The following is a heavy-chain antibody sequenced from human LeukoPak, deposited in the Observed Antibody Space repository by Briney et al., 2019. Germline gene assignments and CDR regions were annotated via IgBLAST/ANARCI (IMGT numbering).Heavy chain of an antibody. Sequence: ASVKVSCKASGYTFTSYGISWVRQAPGQGLEWMGWISAYNGNTNYAQKLQGRVTMTTDTSTSTAYVELRSLRSDDTAVYYCARESTVRGVTNDAFDIWGQGTMVTVSS. J-gene: IGHJ3*02. CDR1: GYTFTSYG. D-gene: IGHD3-10*01. CDR3: ARESTVRGVTNDAFDI. CDR2: ISAYNGNT. V-gene: IGHV1-18*04.